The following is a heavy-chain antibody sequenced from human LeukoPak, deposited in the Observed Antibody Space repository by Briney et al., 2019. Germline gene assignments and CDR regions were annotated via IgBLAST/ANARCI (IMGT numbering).Heavy chain of an antibody. Sequence: SETLSLTCTVSGGSISSSSYYWGWIRQPPGKGLEWIGSIYYSGSTYYNPSLKSRVTISVDTSKNQFSLKLNSVTAADTAVYYCARATYYHDSSGYSYYHYYYMDVWGKGTTVTISS. J-gene: IGHJ6*03. CDR1: GGSISSSSYY. D-gene: IGHD3-22*01. CDR2: IYYSGST. V-gene: IGHV4-39*07. CDR3: ARATYYHDSSGYSYYHYYYMDV.